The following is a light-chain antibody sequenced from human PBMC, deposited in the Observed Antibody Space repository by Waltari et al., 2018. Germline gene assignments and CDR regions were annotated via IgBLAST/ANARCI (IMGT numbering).Light chain of an antibody. Sequence: DIQMTQSPSTLSASVGDRITITCRASQSVKNNLAWYQQKAGKAPKVLIHKASRLESGVPSRVSGSGFGTEFTLTISSLQPDDFATDYCQEYDTLPVTFGGGTKVEIK. V-gene: IGKV1-5*03. CDR1: QSVKNN. CDR3: QEYDTLPVT. CDR2: KAS. J-gene: IGKJ4*01.